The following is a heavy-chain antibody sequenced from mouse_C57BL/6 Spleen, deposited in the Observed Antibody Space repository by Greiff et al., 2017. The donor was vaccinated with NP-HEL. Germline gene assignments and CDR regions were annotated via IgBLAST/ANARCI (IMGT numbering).Heavy chain of an antibody. CDR1: GFSLTSYG. V-gene: IGHV2-2*01. J-gene: IGHJ4*01. CDR2: IWSGGST. Sequence: QVQLKQSGPGLVQPSQSLSITCTVSGFSLTSYGVHWVRQSPGKGLEWLGVIWSGGSTDYNAAFISRLSISKDNSKCQVFFKMNSLQADDTAIYYCARTLSITTVGRFYAMDYWGQGTSGTVSS. D-gene: IGHD1-1*01. CDR3: ARTLSITTVGRFYAMDY.